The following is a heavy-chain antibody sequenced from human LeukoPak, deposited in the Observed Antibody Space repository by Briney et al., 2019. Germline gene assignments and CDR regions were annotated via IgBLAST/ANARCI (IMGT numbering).Heavy chain of an antibody. J-gene: IGHJ4*02. V-gene: IGHV3-23*01. CDR3: AKGSASSRPYYFDY. CDR1: GFTFSSYA. Sequence: PGGSLRLSCAASGFTFSSYAMSWVRQAPGKGLEWVSAISGSGGSTYYADSVKGQFTISRDNSKNTLELQMSSLRAEDTAIYYCAKGSASSRPYYFDYWGQGALVTVSS. D-gene: IGHD6-19*01. CDR2: ISGSGGST.